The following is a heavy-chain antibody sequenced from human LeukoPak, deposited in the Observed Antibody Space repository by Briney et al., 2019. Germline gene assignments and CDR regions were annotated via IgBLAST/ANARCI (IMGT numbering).Heavy chain of an antibody. J-gene: IGHJ5*02. CDR1: GDSISSSY. Sequence: PSETLSLTCTVSGDSISSSYWSWIRQPPGKGLEWIGYISYSGSTSSNPSLRSRVTISVDTSKNQFSLRLTSVTAADTAMYYCPRGGQLNWFDPWGQGTLVTVSS. D-gene: IGHD5-18*01. CDR2: ISYSGST. CDR3: PRGGQLNWFDP. V-gene: IGHV4-59*01.